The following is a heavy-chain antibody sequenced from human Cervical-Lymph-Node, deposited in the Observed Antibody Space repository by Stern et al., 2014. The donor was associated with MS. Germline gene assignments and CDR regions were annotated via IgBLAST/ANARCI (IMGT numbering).Heavy chain of an antibody. D-gene: IGHD3-22*01. Sequence: QVTLRESGPVLVKPTETLTLTCTVSGFSLSNARMGVSWIRQPPGKALEWLAHIFSHDEKSYSTSLKSRLTISKDTSKSQVVLTMTNMDPVDTATYYCARIHSSYYDSSGYRLPTQFDYWGQGTLVTVSS. V-gene: IGHV2-26*01. CDR1: GFSLSNARMG. J-gene: IGHJ4*02. CDR3: ARIHSSYYDSSGYRLPTQFDY. CDR2: IFSHDEK.